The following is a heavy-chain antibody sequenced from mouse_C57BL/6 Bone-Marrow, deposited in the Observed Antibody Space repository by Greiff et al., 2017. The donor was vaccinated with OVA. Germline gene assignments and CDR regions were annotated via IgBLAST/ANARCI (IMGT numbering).Heavy chain of an antibody. Sequence: EVQLQQSGPELVKPGASVKISCKASGYTFTDYYMNWVKQSHGKSLEWIGDINPNNGGTSYNQKFKGKATLTVDKSSSTAYMELRSLTSEYSAVYYCARGYYYFDDWGQGTTLTVSS. CDR2: INPNNGGT. J-gene: IGHJ2*01. D-gene: IGHD2-3*01. CDR1: GYTFTDYY. V-gene: IGHV1-26*01. CDR3: ARGYYYFDD.